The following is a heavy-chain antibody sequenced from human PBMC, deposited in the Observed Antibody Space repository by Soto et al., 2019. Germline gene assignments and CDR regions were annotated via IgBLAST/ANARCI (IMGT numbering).Heavy chain of an antibody. CDR1: EFTFRSYS. V-gene: IGHV3-48*02. CDR2: ITSTSSSI. J-gene: IGHJ6*02. Sequence: GGSLRLSCAASEFTFRSYSMNWVRQAPGKGLEWVSYITSTSSSIYYADSVKGRFTISRDNAKKSLYLQMNSLRDGDSAVYYCARDLDPYSNYEYYGMDVWGQGTTVTVSS. D-gene: IGHD4-4*01. CDR3: ARDLDPYSNYEYYGMDV.